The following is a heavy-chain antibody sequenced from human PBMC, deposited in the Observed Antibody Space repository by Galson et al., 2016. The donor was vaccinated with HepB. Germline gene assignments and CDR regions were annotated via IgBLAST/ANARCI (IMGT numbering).Heavy chain of an antibody. Sequence: SLRLSCAASGFSFSNYEMNWVRQAPGKGLEWVAYISGGGETTYYADSVRGRFTISRDNARDSVLLQMTSLRVEDTARYYCARDALGTWDLTTWGQGTLVSDSS. J-gene: IGHJ1*01. D-gene: IGHD1-26*01. CDR2: ISGGGETT. CDR1: GFSFSNYE. CDR3: ARDALGTWDLTT. V-gene: IGHV3-48*03.